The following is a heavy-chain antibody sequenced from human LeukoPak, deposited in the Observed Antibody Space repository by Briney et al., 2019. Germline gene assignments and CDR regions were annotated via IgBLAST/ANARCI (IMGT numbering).Heavy chain of an antibody. CDR3: ARDVWAEDGGYDNTYYGMDV. CDR1: GYTFTSYY. V-gene: IGHV1-46*01. CDR2: INPSGGST. D-gene: IGHD5-12*01. Sequence: GASVKVSCKASGYTFTSYYMHWVRQAPGQGLEWMGIINPSGGSTSYAQKFQGRVTMTRDTSTSTVYMELSSLRSEDTAVYYCARDVWAEDGGYDNTYYGMDVWGQGTTVTVSS. J-gene: IGHJ6*02.